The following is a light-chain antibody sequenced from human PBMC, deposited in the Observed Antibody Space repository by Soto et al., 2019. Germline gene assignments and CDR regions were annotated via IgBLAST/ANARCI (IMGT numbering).Light chain of an antibody. V-gene: IGKV3-20*01. CDR1: QSVTNNH. CDR2: GAS. Sequence: EIVLTQSPGTLSLSSGERATLSCRASQSVTNNHLAWYQQRPGQPPRLLIYGASSRATGIPDRFSGSGSGTDFTLTISRLEPEDFAVYYCQQYGSSGTFGQGTKVDIK. CDR3: QQYGSSGT. J-gene: IGKJ1*01.